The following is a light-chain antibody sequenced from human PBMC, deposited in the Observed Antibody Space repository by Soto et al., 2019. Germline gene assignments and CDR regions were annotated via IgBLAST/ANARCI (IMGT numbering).Light chain of an antibody. J-gene: IGKJ4*01. CDR3: QQYKYWPPLT. Sequence: EIVLTQSPATLSVSPGETATLSCRASQSVGSAVAWYQHKPGQAPRLLIVAASIRATGVPCRFSGGGSGTEFTLTISSLQSEDFAVYYCQQYKYWPPLTFGGGTTVEIK. CDR1: QSVGSA. V-gene: IGKV3-15*01. CDR2: AAS.